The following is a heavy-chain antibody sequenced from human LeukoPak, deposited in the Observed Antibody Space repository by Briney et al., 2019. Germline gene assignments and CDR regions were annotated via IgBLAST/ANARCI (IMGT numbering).Heavy chain of an antibody. J-gene: IGHJ4*02. Sequence: PSETLSLTCAVYGGSFSGYYWSWIRQPPGKGLEWIGEINHSGSTNYNPSLKSRVTISVDTSKNQFSLKLSSVTAADTAVYYCARLYDFWSGYYPFDYWGQGTLVTVSS. V-gene: IGHV4-34*01. CDR3: ARLYDFWSGYYPFDY. CDR1: GGSFSGYY. CDR2: INHSGST. D-gene: IGHD3-3*01.